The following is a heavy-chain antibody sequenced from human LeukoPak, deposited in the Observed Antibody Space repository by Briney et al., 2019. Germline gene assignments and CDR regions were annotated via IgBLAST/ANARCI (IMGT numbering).Heavy chain of an antibody. J-gene: IGHJ4*02. CDR3: ARVAGSPDTYYFDY. CDR1: GYTFTGYY. V-gene: IGHV1-2*02. CDR2: INPNSGGT. D-gene: IGHD2-15*01. Sequence: ASVKVSCKASGYTFTGYYMHWVRQAPGQGLEWMGWINPNSGGTNYAQKFQGRVTMTRDTSISTAYMELSRLRSDDTAVYYCARVAGSPDTYYFDYWGQGTLVTVSS.